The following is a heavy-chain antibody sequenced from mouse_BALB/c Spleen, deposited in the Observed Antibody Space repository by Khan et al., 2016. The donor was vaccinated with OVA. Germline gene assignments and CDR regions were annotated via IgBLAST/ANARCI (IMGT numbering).Heavy chain of an antibody. V-gene: IGHV2-6-5*01. J-gene: IGHJ4*01. CDR2: IWGGGST. CDR3: AKGVCYYYYTLDY. CDR1: GFSLNDYG. Sequence: VQLVESGPGLVAPSQNLSITCTVSGFSLNDYGVSWISQPLGKGLEWLGVIWGGGSTYYNSALKSRLSITKYNSKSQVFLKMSSLQSDDTAIFYCAKGVCYYYYTLDYWGQGTSVTVSS. D-gene: IGHD1-1*01.